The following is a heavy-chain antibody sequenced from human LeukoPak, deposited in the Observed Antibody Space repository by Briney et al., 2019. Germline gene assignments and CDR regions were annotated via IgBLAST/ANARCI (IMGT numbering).Heavy chain of an antibody. CDR2: IIPIFGTA. CDR1: GGTFSSYA. CDR3: ARDLGDSSGYYYVS. Sequence: ASVKASCKASGGTFSSYAISWVRQAPGQGLEWMGGIIPIFGTANYAQKFQGRVTITADKSTSTAYMELSSLRSEDTAVYYCARDLGDSSGYYYVSWGQGTLVTVSS. J-gene: IGHJ4*02. D-gene: IGHD3-22*01. V-gene: IGHV1-69*06.